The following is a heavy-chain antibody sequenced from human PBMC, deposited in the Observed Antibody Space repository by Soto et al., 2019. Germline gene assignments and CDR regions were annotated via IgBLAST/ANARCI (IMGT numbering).Heavy chain of an antibody. V-gene: IGHV3-23*01. CDR3: AKAHSGYVWGRYYFDY. D-gene: IGHD5-12*01. CDR1: GFTFSSYA. CDR2: ISGSGGST. J-gene: IGHJ4*02. Sequence: EVQLLESGGGLVQPGGSLRLSCAASGFTFSSYAMSWVRQAPGKGLEWVSGISGSGGSTYYADSVKGRFTISRDNSKNTLYLQMKSLRAEDTAVYYCAKAHSGYVWGRYYFDYWGQGTLVTVSS.